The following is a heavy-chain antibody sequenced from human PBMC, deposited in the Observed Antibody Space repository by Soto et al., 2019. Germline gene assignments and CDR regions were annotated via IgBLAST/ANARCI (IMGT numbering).Heavy chain of an antibody. Sequence: PSETLSLTCTVSGGSISSYYWSWIRQPPGKGLEWIGYIYYSGSTNYNPSLKSRVTISVDTSKNQFSLKLSSVTAADTAVYYCARDQLYSSSEVGYYYGMDVWGQGTTVTVSS. CDR2: IYYSGST. CDR3: ARDQLYSSSEVGYYYGMDV. J-gene: IGHJ6*02. D-gene: IGHD6-6*01. V-gene: IGHV4-59*01. CDR1: GGSISSYY.